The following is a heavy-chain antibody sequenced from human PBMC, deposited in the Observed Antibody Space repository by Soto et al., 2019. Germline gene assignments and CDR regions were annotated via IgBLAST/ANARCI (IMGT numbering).Heavy chain of an antibody. Sequence: GGSLRLSCAASGFTFSSYAMSWVRQAPGKGLEWVSAISGSGGSTYYADSVKGRFTISRDNSKNTLYLQMNSLRAEDTAVYYCAKDPYCSGGSCYPNDYWGQGTLVTVSS. CDR1: GFTFSSYA. CDR2: ISGSGGST. D-gene: IGHD2-15*01. CDR3: AKDPYCSGGSCYPNDY. V-gene: IGHV3-23*01. J-gene: IGHJ4*02.